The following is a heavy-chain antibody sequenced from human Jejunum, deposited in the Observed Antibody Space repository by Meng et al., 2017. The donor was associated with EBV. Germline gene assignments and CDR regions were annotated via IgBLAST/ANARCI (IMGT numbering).Heavy chain of an antibody. CDR3: VRGGDYCLVY. J-gene: IGHJ4*02. CDR2: IYYSGST. V-gene: IGHV4-4*02. D-gene: IGHD2-21*02. CDR1: GDSIESRNW. Sequence: VQSLVAGPGRVTPSGTLSLTCAGSGDSIESRNWWSWVRQSPERGLEWIGEIYYSGSTNYNPSLKSRVTILVDRSENHFSLHLSSVTAADTAVYYCVRGGDYCLVYWGQGTLVTVSS.